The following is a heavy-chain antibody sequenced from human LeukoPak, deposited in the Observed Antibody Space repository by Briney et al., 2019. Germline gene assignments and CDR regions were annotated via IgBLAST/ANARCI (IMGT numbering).Heavy chain of an antibody. V-gene: IGHV4-59*01. Sequence: PSETLSLTCTVSGGSISSYYWSWIRQPPGKGLEWIGYIYHSGSTDYNPSIKSRVTISVDTSKSQFSLKLTSVTAADTAVYYCARVLDVHYYGSGTFDYWGQGTLVTVSS. CDR1: GGSISSYY. CDR2: IYHSGST. J-gene: IGHJ4*02. CDR3: ARVLDVHYYGSGTFDY. D-gene: IGHD3-10*01.